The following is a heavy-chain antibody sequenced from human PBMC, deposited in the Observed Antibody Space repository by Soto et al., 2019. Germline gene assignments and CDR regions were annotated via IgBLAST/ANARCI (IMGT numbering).Heavy chain of an antibody. J-gene: IGHJ6*02. V-gene: IGHV1-69*01. CDR1: GGTFSSYA. CDR3: ARATVIAAAVYYHYGMDV. CDR2: IIPIFGTA. D-gene: IGHD6-13*01. Sequence: QVQLVQSGAEVKKPGSSVKVSCKASGGTFSSYAISWVRQAPGQGLEWMGGIIPIFGTANYAQKFQGRVTITADESTSTAYMELSSLRSEDTAVYYCARATVIAAAVYYHYGMDVWGQGTTVTVSS.